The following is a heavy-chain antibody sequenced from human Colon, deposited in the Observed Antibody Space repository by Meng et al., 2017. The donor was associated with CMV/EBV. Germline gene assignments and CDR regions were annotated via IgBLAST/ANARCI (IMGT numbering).Heavy chain of an antibody. CDR2: ISIRGTTL. J-gene: IGHJ6*02. CDR1: GFTFNNFE. CDR3: AKVYSSGWDDGMDV. V-gene: IGHV3-48*03. D-gene: IGHD6-19*01. Sequence: GESLKIPCAASGFTFNNFEMNRVRQAPGKGLEWIAYISIRGTTLYHADFVRGRFTITRDNANNSLFLEMKRLRAEDTAVYYCAKVYSSGWDDGMDVWGQGTTVTVSS.